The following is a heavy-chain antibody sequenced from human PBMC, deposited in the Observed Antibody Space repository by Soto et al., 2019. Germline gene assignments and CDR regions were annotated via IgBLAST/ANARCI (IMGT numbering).Heavy chain of an antibody. Sequence: ETLSLTCTVSGGSMSSNYWSWIRQSPGKGLEWIGFVYYGGTNYNPSFESRVTMSVDTPKNQFSLESSSVTAADTAVYYCVSYRGAFYFDHWGQGALVTVSS. D-gene: IGHD4-4*01. J-gene: IGHJ4*02. CDR1: GGSMSSNY. CDR3: VSYRGAFYFDH. V-gene: IGHV4-59*01. CDR2: VYYGGT.